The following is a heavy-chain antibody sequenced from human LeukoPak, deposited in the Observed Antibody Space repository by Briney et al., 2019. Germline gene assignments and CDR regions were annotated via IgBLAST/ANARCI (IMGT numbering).Heavy chain of an antibody. CDR3: ARDLADRHYYGMDV. CDR1: GFTFSSYA. CDR2: ISGSGYYI. Sequence: GGSLRLSCAASGFTFSSYAMSWVRQAPGKGLEWVSSISGSGYYIYYADSMKGRFTISRDNAKNSLYLQMSSLRAEDTAVYYCARDLADRHYYGMDVWGQGTTVTVSS. J-gene: IGHJ6*02. D-gene: IGHD3-22*01. V-gene: IGHV3-21*01.